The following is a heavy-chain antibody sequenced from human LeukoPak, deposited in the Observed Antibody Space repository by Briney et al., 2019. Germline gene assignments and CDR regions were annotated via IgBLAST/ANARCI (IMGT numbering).Heavy chain of an antibody. V-gene: IGHV3-48*03. J-gene: IGHJ3*02. D-gene: IGHD2/OR15-2a*01. Sequence: GGSLRLSCAASGFTFSSYEMNWVRQGPGKGLEWVSYISSSGTTKYYADSVKGQFTLSRDNAKKSLSLQMNSLRAEDTAIYYCARSNRDAFDMWGQGTVVTVSS. CDR1: GFTFSSYE. CDR3: ARSNRDAFDM. CDR2: ISSSGTTK.